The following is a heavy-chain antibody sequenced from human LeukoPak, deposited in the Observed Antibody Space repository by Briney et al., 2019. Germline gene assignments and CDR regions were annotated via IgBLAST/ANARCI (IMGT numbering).Heavy chain of an antibody. J-gene: IGHJ3*01. CDR2: INSDGSEG. Sequence: GGSLRLSCALSGFTFSGFWMSWSRQAPGKGLEWVASINSDGSEGYYADVVKGRFTISRDNAKNSLYLQINSLRAEDTAVYYCARSSYSSSSSVWGQGTMVTVSS. CDR1: GFTFSGFW. D-gene: IGHD6-6*01. CDR3: ARSSYSSSSSV. V-gene: IGHV3-7*03.